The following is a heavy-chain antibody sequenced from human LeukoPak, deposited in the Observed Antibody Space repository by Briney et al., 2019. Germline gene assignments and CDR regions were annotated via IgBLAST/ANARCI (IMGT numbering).Heavy chain of an antibody. V-gene: IGHV3-7*04. J-gene: IGHJ4*02. Sequence: GGSLRLSCAASGFTFRSYWMTWLRQTPGKGLEWVANIKQDGGEKYYVASVKGRFTISRDNAKNSLYLQMNSLRAEDTAVYYCAREYYYGSGSYYNGYWGQGTLVTVSS. CDR2: IKQDGGEK. CDR3: AREYYYGSGSYYNGY. D-gene: IGHD3-10*01. CDR1: GFTFRSYW.